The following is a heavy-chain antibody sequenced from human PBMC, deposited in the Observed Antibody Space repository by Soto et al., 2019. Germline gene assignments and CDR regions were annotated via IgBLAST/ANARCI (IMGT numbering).Heavy chain of an antibody. CDR2: IYYSGST. J-gene: IGHJ5*02. D-gene: IGHD4-17*01. V-gene: IGHV4-31*03. CDR3: ARMPYGDYFLWFDP. Sequence: TSETLSLTCTVSGGSISSGGYYWSWIRQHPGKGLEWIGYIYYSGSTYYNPSLKSRVTISVDTSKNQFSLKLSSVTAADTAVYYCARMPYGDYFLWFDPWGQGTLVTVSS. CDR1: GGSISSGGYY.